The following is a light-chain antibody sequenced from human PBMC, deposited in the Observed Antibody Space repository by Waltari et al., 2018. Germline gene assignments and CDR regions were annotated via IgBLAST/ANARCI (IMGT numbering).Light chain of an antibody. CDR2: DIN. CDR1: SNDVVGYNY. Sequence: QSALTQPRSVSGSPGQSVTISCTGTSNDVVGYNYVSCYQQHPDKAPKLIIYDINKRPSGVPDRFSGSKSGNTASLTISGLQAEDEADYYCCSYVGSNTYWVFGGGTKLTVL. V-gene: IGLV2-11*01. CDR3: CSYVGSNTYWV. J-gene: IGLJ3*02.